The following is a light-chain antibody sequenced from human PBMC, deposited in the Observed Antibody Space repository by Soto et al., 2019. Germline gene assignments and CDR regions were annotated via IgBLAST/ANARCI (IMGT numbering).Light chain of an antibody. Sequence: DIQMTQSPSTLSASVGDRVTITCRASQSISSWLAWYHQKPGKAPNLLIYDASILESGVPSRFSSSGSGTEFTLTIYSLQPDDFATYYCQHYSSLREFIFGPGTKVEIK. J-gene: IGKJ3*01. CDR1: QSISSW. CDR2: DAS. CDR3: QHYSSLREFI. V-gene: IGKV1-5*01.